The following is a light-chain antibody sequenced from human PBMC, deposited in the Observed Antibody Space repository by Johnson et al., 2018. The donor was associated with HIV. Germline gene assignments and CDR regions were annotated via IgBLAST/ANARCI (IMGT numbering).Light chain of an antibody. J-gene: IGLJ1*01. CDR2: DNN. Sequence: QSVLTQPPSVSAAPGQTVTISCSGSSSNIGNNYVSWYQQLPGTVPKLLIYDNNKRPSGIPDRFSGSKSGTSATLGITGLQTGDEAVYYCGTWDSSLSAGVFGTVTKVTVL. CDR3: GTWDSSLSAGV. CDR1: SSNIGNNY. V-gene: IGLV1-51*01.